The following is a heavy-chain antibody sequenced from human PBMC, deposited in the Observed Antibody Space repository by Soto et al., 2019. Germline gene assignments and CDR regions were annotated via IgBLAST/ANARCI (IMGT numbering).Heavy chain of an antibody. V-gene: IGHV1-69*13. CDR1: GGTFSSYA. J-gene: IGHJ6*02. Sequence: ASVKVSCKASGGTFSSYAISWVRQAPGQGLEWMGGIIPIFGTANYAQKFQGRVTITADESTSTAYMELSSLRSEDTAVYYCARDLLGVPRGQQLENYYYYGMDVWG. CDR3: ARDLLGVPRGQQLENYYYYGMDV. D-gene: IGHD6-13*01. CDR2: IIPIFGTA.